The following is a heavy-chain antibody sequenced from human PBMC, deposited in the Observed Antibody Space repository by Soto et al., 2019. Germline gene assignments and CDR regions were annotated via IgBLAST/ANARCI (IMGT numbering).Heavy chain of an antibody. CDR1: GYTFTSYS. CDR3: ASRRFDP. Sequence: ASVKVSCKASGYTFTSYSIHWVRQAPGQRLEWMGWVYHGNGNTQYSQKFQGRVTITRDTSASTAYMELSSLRSEDTAVYYCASRRFDPWGQGTLVTVSS. CDR2: VYHGNGNT. J-gene: IGHJ5*02. V-gene: IGHV1-3*01.